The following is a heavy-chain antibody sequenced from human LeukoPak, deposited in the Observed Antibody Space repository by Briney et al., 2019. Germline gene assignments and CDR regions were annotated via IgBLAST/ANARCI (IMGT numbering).Heavy chain of an antibody. CDR1: GGSISSYY. V-gene: IGHV4-59*01. Sequence: SETLSLTWTVSGGSISSYYWSWIRQPPEKGLEWIGYIYYSGSTNYNPSLKSRVTISVDTSKNQFSLKLSSVTAADTAVYYCARVNDSSGYSNYFDYWGQGTLVTVSS. D-gene: IGHD3-22*01. J-gene: IGHJ4*02. CDR2: IYYSGST. CDR3: ARVNDSSGYSNYFDY.